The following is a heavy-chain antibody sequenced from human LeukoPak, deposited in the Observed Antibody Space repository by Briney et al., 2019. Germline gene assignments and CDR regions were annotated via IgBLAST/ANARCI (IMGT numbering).Heavy chain of an antibody. D-gene: IGHD3-10*01. J-gene: IGHJ5*02. Sequence: SETLSLTCTVSGYSISSGYYWGWIRQPPGKGLEWIGSIYHSGSAYYNPSLKSRVTISVDTSKNQFSLKLSSVTAADTAVYYCARDVGYYGSGSYYDNWFDPWGQGTLVTVSS. CDR2: IYHSGSA. CDR3: ARDVGYYGSGSYYDNWFDP. V-gene: IGHV4-38-2*02. CDR1: GYSISSGYY.